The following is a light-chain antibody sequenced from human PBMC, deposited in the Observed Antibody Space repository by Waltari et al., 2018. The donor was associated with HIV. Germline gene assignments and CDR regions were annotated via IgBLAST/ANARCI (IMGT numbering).Light chain of an antibody. V-gene: IGLV2-14*01. CDR2: DVS. CDR1: KGDAGGYNH. J-gene: IGLJ2*01. Sequence: QSALTQPASVSGSPGQSITISCTGTKGDAGGYNHVSCDQKHPGKAPKLIISDVSSRTSGLSNRFSGSKSGNTASLTISGLQSEDEADYFCSSYSSSNTLVIFGGGTKLTVL. CDR3: SSYSSSNTLVI.